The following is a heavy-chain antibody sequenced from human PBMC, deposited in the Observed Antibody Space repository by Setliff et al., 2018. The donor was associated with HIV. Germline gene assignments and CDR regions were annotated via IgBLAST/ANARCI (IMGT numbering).Heavy chain of an antibody. CDR3: ARDIQAAGTGWFDP. CDR2: VYYTGTT. Sequence: PSETLSLTCTVSGASMSGHYWSWLRQPPGKTLEWIGYVYYTGTTNYNPSLQSRVTISLDTSKSQFSLKLTSATAADTAVYYCARDIQAAGTGWFDPWGQGTLVTVSS. J-gene: IGHJ5*02. D-gene: IGHD6-13*01. V-gene: IGHV4-59*11. CDR1: GASMSGHY.